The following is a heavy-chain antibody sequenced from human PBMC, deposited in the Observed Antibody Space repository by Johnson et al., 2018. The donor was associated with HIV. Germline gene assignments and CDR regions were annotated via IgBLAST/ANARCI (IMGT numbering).Heavy chain of an antibody. CDR3: AKERKLGGLYPAFDI. V-gene: IGHV3-30*18. CDR2: MWYDGSNK. D-gene: IGHD7-27*01. J-gene: IGHJ3*02. Sequence: QVQLVESGGGVVQPGRSLRLSCAASGFTFDDYAMHWVRQAPGKGLEWVAVMWYDGSNKYYADSVKGRFTISRDNSKNTLYLQMNSLRAEDTAVYYCAKERKLGGLYPAFDIWGQGTMVTVSS. CDR1: GFTFDDYA.